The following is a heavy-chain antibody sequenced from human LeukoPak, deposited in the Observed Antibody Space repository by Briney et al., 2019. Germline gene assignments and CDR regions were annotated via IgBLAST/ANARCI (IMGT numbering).Heavy chain of an antibody. V-gene: IGHV4-34*01. CDR1: GGSLSGYY. D-gene: IGHD2-15*01. Sequence: SETLSLTCGVYGGSLSGYYWSWIRQPPEKGLEWIGEINHSGSTNYNPSLKSRVTISADTSKNQFSLKLSSVTAADTAVYYCARGPVWRRLLLSVSRRGGYFDYWARESWSPSPQ. J-gene: IGHJ4*02. CDR3: ARGPVWRRLLLSVSRRGGYFDY. CDR2: INHSGST.